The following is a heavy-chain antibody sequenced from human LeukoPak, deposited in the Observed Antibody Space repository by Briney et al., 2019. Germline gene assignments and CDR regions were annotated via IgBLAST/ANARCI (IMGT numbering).Heavy chain of an antibody. D-gene: IGHD3-22*01. CDR3: AKGSYYDSSGSFYFDY. CDR1: GFTFGNYA. J-gene: IGHJ4*02. Sequence: GGSLRLSCAASGFTFGNYAMTWVRQAPGKGLEWVSAISGSGGSTYYADSVKGRFTISRDNSKNTLYLQMNSLRAEDTAVYYCAKGSYYDSSGSFYFDYWGQGTLVTVSS. CDR2: ISGSGGST. V-gene: IGHV3-23*01.